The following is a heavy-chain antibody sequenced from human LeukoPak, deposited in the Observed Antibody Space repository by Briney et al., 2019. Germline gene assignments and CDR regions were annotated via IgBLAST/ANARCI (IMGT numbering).Heavy chain of an antibody. CDR3: AGGAGWLSDY. J-gene: IGHJ4*02. CDR1: GFTFSPYG. Sequence: PGGSLRFSGAASGFTFSPYGMNCFRQAPGKGLEGVALIKEDGSEELYDGSVEGRFTISRDSGKNSLYLQMNSLRAEDTAVYYCAGGAGWLSDYWGQGTLVTVSS. CDR2: IKEDGSEE. D-gene: IGHD2-15*01. V-gene: IGHV3-7*03.